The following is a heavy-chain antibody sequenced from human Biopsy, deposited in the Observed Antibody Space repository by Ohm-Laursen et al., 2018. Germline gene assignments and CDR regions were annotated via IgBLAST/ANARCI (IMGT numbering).Heavy chain of an antibody. V-gene: IGHV1-8*01. CDR3: GRAVRNQLLTDP. CDR1: GYTFNSYD. J-gene: IGHJ5*02. CDR2: LNPVSGNS. Sequence: SVKVSCKASGYTFNSYDITWVRQASGQGPEWIGWLNPVSGNSNFGQKFRGRVTVTSDTSISTAYMELSGLTSDDTATYYCGRAVRNQLLTDPWGQGTLVTVTS. D-gene: IGHD1-7*01.